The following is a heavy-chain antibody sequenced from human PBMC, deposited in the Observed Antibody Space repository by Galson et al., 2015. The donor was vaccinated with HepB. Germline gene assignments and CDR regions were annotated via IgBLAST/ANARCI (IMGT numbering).Heavy chain of an antibody. CDR1: GGSISGYY. V-gene: IGHV4-59*01. CDR3: AREVRGGVGPTTLRNWIDP. Sequence: SETLSLTCTVSGGSISGYYWSWIRQPPGKGLEWIGYIYYSGSTNYNPSLKSRVTISVDTSKNQFSLKLNSVTAADTALYYCAREVRGGVGPTTLRNWIDPWGQGTLVTVSS. CDR2: IYYSGST. J-gene: IGHJ5*02. D-gene: IGHD1-26*01.